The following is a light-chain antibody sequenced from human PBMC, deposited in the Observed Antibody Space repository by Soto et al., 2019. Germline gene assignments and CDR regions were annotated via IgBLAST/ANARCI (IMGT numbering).Light chain of an antibody. V-gene: IGKV3-11*01. CDR1: QSISNF. J-gene: IGKJ4*01. Sequence: EIVLTQSPATLSLSPGERATLSCRASQSISNFLAWYQQKPGQAPRLLIYDASKRATDIPDRFIGSGSGTDFTLTISSLEPEDFAVYYCHQRSNWPPFTFGGGTTVEI. CDR3: HQRSNWPPFT. CDR2: DAS.